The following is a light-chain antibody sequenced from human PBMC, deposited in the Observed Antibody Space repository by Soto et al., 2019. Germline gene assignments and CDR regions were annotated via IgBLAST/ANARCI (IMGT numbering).Light chain of an antibody. V-gene: IGLV2-14*01. CDR3: SSFTSTSTYV. CDR2: EVN. CDR1: SSDVGGFNL. Sequence: QSALTQPASVSGSPGQSISISCTGTSSDVGGFNLVSWYQQHPGKAPKLMIYEVNIRPSGVSNRFSGSKSGNTASLTISGLRAEDEADYYCSSFTSTSTYVCGTGTKLTVL. J-gene: IGLJ1*01.